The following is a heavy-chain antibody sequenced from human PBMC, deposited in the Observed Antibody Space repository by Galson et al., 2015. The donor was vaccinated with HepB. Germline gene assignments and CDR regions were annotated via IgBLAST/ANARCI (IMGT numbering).Heavy chain of an antibody. D-gene: IGHD5-18*01. Sequence: QSGAEVKQPGESLRISCKGSEYNFASYWISWVRQMPGKGLEWMGLISPVDSHTTYSPSFQGQVTISVDKSISTAYLQWSSLKASDTAMYYCAKTSMSHNYFDYWGQGTLVTVSS. CDR1: EYNFASYW. CDR2: ISPVDSHT. J-gene: IGHJ4*02. CDR3: AKTSMSHNYFDY. V-gene: IGHV5-51*01.